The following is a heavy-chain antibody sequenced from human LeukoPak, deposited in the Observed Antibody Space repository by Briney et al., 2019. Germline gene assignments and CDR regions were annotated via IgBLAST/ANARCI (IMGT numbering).Heavy chain of an antibody. V-gene: IGHV3-23*01. Sequence: PGGSLRLSCAVSAFTFSSYTMSWVRQAPGKGLEWVSAISNSGGSTYYADSVKGRFTISRDNSKNTLYLQMNSLRAEDTAVYYCAKDGYVSWAYQLSHFDYWGQGTLVTVSS. D-gene: IGHD2-2*03. CDR3: AKDGYVSWAYQLSHFDY. J-gene: IGHJ4*02. CDR2: ISNSGGST. CDR1: AFTFSSYT.